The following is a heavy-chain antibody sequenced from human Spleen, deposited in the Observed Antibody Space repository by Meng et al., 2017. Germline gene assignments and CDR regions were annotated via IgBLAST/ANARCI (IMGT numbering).Heavy chain of an antibody. CDR1: GYTFTNYD. J-gene: IGHJ4*02. CDR3: ARDEDISAAGKLFGDY. D-gene: IGHD6-25*01. CDR2: DKGLSGWDNT. V-gene: IGHV1-8*03. Sequence: ASVKVSCKASGYTFTNYDINWVRQATMISTGCDRPRDKGLSGWDNTGYAQKIQGRVTITRNTSISTAYMELSGLRSDDTAMYYCARDEDISAAGKLFGDYWGQGTLVTVSS.